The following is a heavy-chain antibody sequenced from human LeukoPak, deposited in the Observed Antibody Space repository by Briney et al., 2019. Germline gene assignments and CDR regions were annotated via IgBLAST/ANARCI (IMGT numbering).Heavy chain of an antibody. CDR1: GYSISSGYY. D-gene: IGHD3-9*01. CDR2: IYHSGST. V-gene: IGHV4-38-2*01. CDR3: ARASQWAWNYDILTGYRGDWFDP. J-gene: IGHJ5*02. Sequence: SETLSLTCAVSGYSISSGYYWGWIRQPPGKGLEWIGSIYHSGSTYYNPSLKSRVTISVDTSKNQFSLKLSSMTAADTAVYYCARASQWAWNYDILTGYRGDWFDPWGQGTLVTVSS.